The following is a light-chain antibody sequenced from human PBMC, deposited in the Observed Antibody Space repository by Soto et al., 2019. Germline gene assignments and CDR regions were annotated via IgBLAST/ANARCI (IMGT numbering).Light chain of an antibody. Sequence: EIVLTQSPGTLSLSPGERATLSCRASQSVSSSYLAWYQQKPGQAPRLLIYGASSRATGIPDRFSGSGSGTDFTLTISRREHEDFAVYYCQQYGSSPRYTFGQGTKLEIK. CDR1: QSVSSSY. CDR3: QQYGSSPRYT. V-gene: IGKV3-20*01. CDR2: GAS. J-gene: IGKJ2*01.